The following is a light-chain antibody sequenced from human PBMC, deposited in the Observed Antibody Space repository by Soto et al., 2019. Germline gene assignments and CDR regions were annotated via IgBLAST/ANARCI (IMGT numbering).Light chain of an antibody. Sequence: EIVLTQSPGTLSLSPGERSTLSCRASQSINSRYLAWYQQKPGQAPRLLIYGASSRGTGIPHRLSGSGSGTDFTLTISRLEPADFAVYYCQQFGSSSGFTFGPGTIVDIK. CDR3: QQFGSSSGFT. V-gene: IGKV3-20*01. CDR1: QSINSRY. CDR2: GAS. J-gene: IGKJ3*01.